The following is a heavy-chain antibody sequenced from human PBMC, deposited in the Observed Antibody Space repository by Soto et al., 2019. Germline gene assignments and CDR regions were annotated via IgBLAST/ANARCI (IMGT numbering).Heavy chain of an antibody. D-gene: IGHD2-8*01. CDR2: IGKNGRDI. CDR3: VRAPGPMYYAVDA. J-gene: IGHJ6*02. Sequence: GGSLRLSCEVSGFIFSEYEFNWVRQAPGKGLEWVSYIGKNGRDIYDADSVKGRFTISRDDDKSTLYPEMNSLRAEDTAVYYCVRAPGPMYYAVDAWGQVTMVTVA. V-gene: IGHV3-48*03. CDR1: GFIFSEYE.